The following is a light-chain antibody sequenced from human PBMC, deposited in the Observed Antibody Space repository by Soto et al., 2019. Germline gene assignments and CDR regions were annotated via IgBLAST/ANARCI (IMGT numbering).Light chain of an antibody. CDR2: SNN. CDR3: AAWGDSGGV. J-gene: IGLJ2*01. Sequence: QSVLTQPPSASGTPGQRVTISCSGSSSNIGSNTVNWYQQLPGTAPKLLIYSNNQRLSGVPDRFSGSKSGTSASLAISGLQSEDEADYYWAAWGDSGGVFGGGTKLTVL. CDR1: SSNIGSNT. V-gene: IGLV1-44*01.